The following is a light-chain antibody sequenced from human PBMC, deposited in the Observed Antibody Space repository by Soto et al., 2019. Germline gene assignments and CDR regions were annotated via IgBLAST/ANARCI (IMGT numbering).Light chain of an antibody. CDR2: EVS. CDR3: SSYAGSNQGV. Sequence: QSALTQPPSASGSPGQSVTISCTGTSGDVGGYNYVSWYQQHPGKAPKLMIYEVSKRPSGVPDRFSGSKSGNTASLTVSGLQAEDEADYYCSSYAGSNQGVFGGGTKLTVL. CDR1: SGDVGGYNY. J-gene: IGLJ2*01. V-gene: IGLV2-8*01.